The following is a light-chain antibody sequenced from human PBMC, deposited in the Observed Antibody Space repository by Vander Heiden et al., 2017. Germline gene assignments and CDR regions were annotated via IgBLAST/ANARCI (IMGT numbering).Light chain of an antibody. Sequence: EIVLTQSPGTLSLSQGERATLSCRASQSVSSSNLAWYQQEPGQSPRLLIYAASSRATGIPDRFSGSGSGTDFTLAISRLEPEDFAVYYCQQYGSSRTFGQGTKVEIK. CDR3: QQYGSSRT. J-gene: IGKJ1*01. V-gene: IGKV3-20*01. CDR2: AAS. CDR1: QSVSSSN.